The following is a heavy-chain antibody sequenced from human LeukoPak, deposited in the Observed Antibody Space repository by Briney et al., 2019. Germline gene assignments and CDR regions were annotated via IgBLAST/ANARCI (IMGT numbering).Heavy chain of an antibody. Sequence: RWASVKVSCKASGYTFTGYYMHWVRQAPGQGLEWMGRINPNSGGTNYAQKFQGRVTMTRDTSISTAYMELSRLRSDDTAVYYCASLQGDYDSSGTDYWGQGTLVTASS. CDR2: INPNSGGT. V-gene: IGHV1-2*06. J-gene: IGHJ4*02. D-gene: IGHD3-22*01. CDR3: ASLQGDYDSSGTDY. CDR1: GYTFTGYY.